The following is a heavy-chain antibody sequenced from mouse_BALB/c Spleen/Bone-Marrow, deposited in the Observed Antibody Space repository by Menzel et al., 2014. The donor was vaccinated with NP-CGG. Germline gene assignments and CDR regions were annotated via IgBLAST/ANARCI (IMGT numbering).Heavy chain of an antibody. V-gene: IGHV5-9-3*01. CDR3: ARPHYYGSSWFAY. D-gene: IGHD1-1*01. CDR2: ISSGGSYT. CDR1: GFTFSSYA. J-gene: IGHJ3*01. Sequence: EVNVVESGGGLVKPGGSLKLSCAASGFTFSSYAMSWVRQTPEKRLEWVATISSGGSYTYYPDSVKGRFTISRDNAKNTLYLQMSWLRSEGTAMYYCARPHYYGSSWFAYWGQGTLVTVSA.